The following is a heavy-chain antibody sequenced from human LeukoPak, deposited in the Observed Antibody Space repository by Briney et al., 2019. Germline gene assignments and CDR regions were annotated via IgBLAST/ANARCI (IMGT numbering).Heavy chain of an antibody. CDR1: GFTFSSSN. Sequence: GGSLRLSCAASGFTFSSSNMNWVRQAPGKGLEWVSSISSSSSYIYYADSLKGRFTISRDNAKDSLYLQMNSLRAEDTAVYYCTRDAGAYFYDSGGFSTYYDYWGQGTLVTVSS. CDR2: ISSSSSYI. CDR3: TRDAGAYFYDSGGFSTYYDY. V-gene: IGHV3-21*01. D-gene: IGHD3-22*01. J-gene: IGHJ4*02.